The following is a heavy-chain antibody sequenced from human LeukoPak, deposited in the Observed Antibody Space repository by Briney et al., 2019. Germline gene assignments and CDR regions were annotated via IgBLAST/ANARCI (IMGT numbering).Heavy chain of an antibody. J-gene: IGHJ4*02. D-gene: IGHD6-19*01. V-gene: IGHV1-2*02. CDR1: GYTFTGYY. CDR3: ARGRHSSGWYDEDSIDYFDY. Sequence: ASVKVSCKASGYTFTGYYMHWVRQAPGQGLEWMGWITPNSGGTNYAQKFQGRVTMTRDTSISTAYMELSRLRSDDTAVYYCARGRHSSGWYDEDSIDYFDYWGQGTLVTVSS. CDR2: ITPNSGGT.